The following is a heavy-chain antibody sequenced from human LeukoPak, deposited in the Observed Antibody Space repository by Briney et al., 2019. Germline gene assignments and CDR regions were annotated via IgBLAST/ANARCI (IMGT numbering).Heavy chain of an antibody. CDR1: GGSISSYF. V-gene: IGHV4-59*01. J-gene: IGHJ6*03. Sequence: SETLSLTCTVSGGSISSYFWSWIRQPPGKGLEWIGYIYYSGSTNYNPSLKSRVTISVDTSKNQFSLKLSSVTAADTAVYYCARDSSGYSGYDYYYMDVWGQGTTVTISS. CDR3: ARDSSGYSGYDYYYMDV. D-gene: IGHD1-26*01. CDR2: IYYSGST.